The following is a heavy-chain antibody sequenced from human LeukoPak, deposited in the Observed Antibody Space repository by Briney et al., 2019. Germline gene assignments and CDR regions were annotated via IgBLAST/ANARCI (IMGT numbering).Heavy chain of an antibody. D-gene: IGHD6-6*01. J-gene: IGHJ4*02. CDR1: GFTFGDHA. CDR2: IRSKTYGETT. V-gene: IGHV3-49*03. CDR3: QKYSSSPFDL. Sequence: LGRSLRLSCTASGFTFGDHAVSWFRQAPGKGLDWIAFIRSKTYGETTEYAASVKGRFTTSRADSKSIAYLQMNSLKTEDTAVYYCQKYSSSPFDLWGQGTLVTVSS.